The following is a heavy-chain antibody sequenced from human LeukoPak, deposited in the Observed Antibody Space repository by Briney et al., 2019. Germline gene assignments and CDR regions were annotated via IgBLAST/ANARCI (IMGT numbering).Heavy chain of an antibody. CDR1: GYSITSYL. CDR2: IYPGDCDT. D-gene: IGHD3-22*01. J-gene: IGHJ4*02. V-gene: IGHV5-51*01. Sequence: GASLLFSCKGSGYSITSYLIGCGRPLPGKVLGLMGIIYPGDCDTRYSSSFQGQVTISADKSISTAYLQWSSLKASDTAMYYCARLSLLPGITMIVAEYYFDYWGQGTLVTVSS. CDR3: ARLSLLPGITMIVAEYYFDY.